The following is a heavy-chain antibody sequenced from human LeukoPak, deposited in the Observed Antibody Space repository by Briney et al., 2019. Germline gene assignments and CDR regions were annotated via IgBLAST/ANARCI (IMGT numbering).Heavy chain of an antibody. CDR1: GFTFSSYA. Sequence: GSLRLSCAASGFTFSSYAMSWVRQAPGKGLEWVSGISGGGRTYYADSVKGRFTLSRDSSKNTLYLLMDRLRAEDTAVYYCANTYYYDSSGQPDFDYWGQGTLVTVSS. CDR2: ISGGGRT. CDR3: ANTYYYDSSGQPDFDY. V-gene: IGHV3-23*01. J-gene: IGHJ4*02. D-gene: IGHD3-22*01.